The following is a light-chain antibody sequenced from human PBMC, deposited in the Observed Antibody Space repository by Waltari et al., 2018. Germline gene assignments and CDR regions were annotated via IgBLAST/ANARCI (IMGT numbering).Light chain of an antibody. V-gene: IGKV1-33*01. Sequence: DIQMTQSPSSLSASVGDRVTITCQASQDINKFLNWFPQKPGKAPKPLIYEASNLEAGVPSRFSGSGSGTDFTFTISSLQPEDIGTYYCQQYALLPPTWTFGQGTKVELK. J-gene: IGKJ1*01. CDR3: QQYALLPPTWT. CDR1: QDINKF. CDR2: EAS.